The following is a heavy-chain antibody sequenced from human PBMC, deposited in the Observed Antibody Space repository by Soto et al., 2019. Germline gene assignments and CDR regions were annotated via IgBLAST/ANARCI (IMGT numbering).Heavy chain of an antibody. Sequence: QVPVVESGGGVVQPGTSLRLSCAASGFTFSNFGMHWVRQAPGKGLEWVAVIWHDGKNKYYADSAKGRFTISRDNSKSTLYMQMNSLRAEDTAVYYCVRDPGPAEAMDYWGQGTLVTVSS. CDR2: IWHDGKNK. CDR3: VRDPGPAEAMDY. CDR1: GFTFSNFG. J-gene: IGHJ4*02. V-gene: IGHV3-33*01.